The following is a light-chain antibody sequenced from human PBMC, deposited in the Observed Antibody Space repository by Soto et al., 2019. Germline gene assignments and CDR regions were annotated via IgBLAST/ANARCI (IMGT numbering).Light chain of an antibody. V-gene: IGLV1-40*01. CDR2: ANT. Sequence: QSVLTQPPSVSGAPGQRVTISCTWSSSNIGAGYDVHWYQQLPGTAPKLLIYANTNRPSGVPGRFSGAKSGTSASLAITGLQAEDEADYYCQSYDSSLSGYVFGTGTKLTVL. J-gene: IGLJ1*01. CDR3: QSYDSSLSGYV. CDR1: SSNIGAGYD.